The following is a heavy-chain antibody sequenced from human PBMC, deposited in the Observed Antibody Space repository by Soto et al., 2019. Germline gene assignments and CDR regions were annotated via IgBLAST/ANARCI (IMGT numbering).Heavy chain of an antibody. CDR3: ARTPDI. CDR1: GGSISNGGYS. V-gene: IGHV4-30-2*01. J-gene: IGHJ3*02. CDR2: IYYGST. Sequence: SETLSLTCAVSGGSISNGGYSWSWIRQPPGKGLEWIGYIYYGSTYYNPSLKSRVTISVDRSKNQFSLKLSSVTAADTAVYYCARTPDIWGQGTMVTVSS.